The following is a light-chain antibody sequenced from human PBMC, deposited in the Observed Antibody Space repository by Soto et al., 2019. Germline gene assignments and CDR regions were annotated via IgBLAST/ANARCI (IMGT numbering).Light chain of an antibody. CDR1: QNITSN. Sequence: EIVMKQSPATLSVSPGERATLSCRASQNITSNLTWYQQKPGQAPRLLIYGASTRATGIPARFSGSGSGTEFTLTVSSLQSEDFAVYYCQQYSHWPRTFGQGTKVDIK. V-gene: IGKV3-15*01. CDR3: QQYSHWPRT. J-gene: IGKJ1*01. CDR2: GAS.